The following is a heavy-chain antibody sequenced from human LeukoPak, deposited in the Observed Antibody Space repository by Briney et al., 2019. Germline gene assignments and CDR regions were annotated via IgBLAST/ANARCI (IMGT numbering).Heavy chain of an antibody. CDR3: ARGKVYYYYDY. Sequence: PGGSLRVSCVASGFPARSNYMTWVRQAPGKGLEWVSVLHSSGDTYYADSVKGRFTISRDDSKNTLYLEMNSLRAEDTAVYYCARGKVYYYYDYWGQGTLVTVSS. CDR2: LHSSGDT. D-gene: IGHD5-12*01. V-gene: IGHV3-53*01. J-gene: IGHJ4*02. CDR1: GFPARSNY.